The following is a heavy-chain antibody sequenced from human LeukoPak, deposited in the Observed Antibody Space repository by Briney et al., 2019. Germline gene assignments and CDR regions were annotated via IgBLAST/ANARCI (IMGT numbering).Heavy chain of an antibody. V-gene: IGHV3-66*04. D-gene: IGHD6-19*01. Sequence: GGSLRLSCAASGFTVSSNYMSWVRQAPGKGLEWVSVIYSGGSTYYADSVKGRFTISRDNSKNTLYLQMSSLRAEDTAVYYCAGRNSSSDSSSGWYSIYYYYGMDVWGQGTTVTVSS. J-gene: IGHJ6*02. CDR1: GFTVSSNY. CDR3: AGRNSSSDSSSGWYSIYYYYGMDV. CDR2: IYSGGST.